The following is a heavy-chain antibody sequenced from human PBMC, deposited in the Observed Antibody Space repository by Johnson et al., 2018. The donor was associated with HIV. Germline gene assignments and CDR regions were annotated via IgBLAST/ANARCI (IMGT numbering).Heavy chain of an antibody. CDR3: ARDRIVGADYDAFDI. CDR1: GFTFGDYG. CDR2: INWNGGST. J-gene: IGHJ3*02. D-gene: IGHD1-26*01. V-gene: IGHV3-20*04. Sequence: EVQLVESGGGVVRPGGSLRLSCAASGFTFGDYGMSWVRQVPGKGLEWVSGINWNGGSTGYADSVKGRFTISRDNSKNTLYLQMNSLRAEDTAVYYCARDRIVGADYDAFDIWGQGTMVTVSS.